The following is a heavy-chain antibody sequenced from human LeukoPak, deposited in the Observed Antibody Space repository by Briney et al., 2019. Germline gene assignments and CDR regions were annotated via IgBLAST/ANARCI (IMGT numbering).Heavy chain of an antibody. Sequence: GGSLRLSCGASGFTFNNYGMHWVRQAPGKGLEWVTFIRYDGRDKYYADSVKGRFTISRDNSKNALYLQVNSLRAEDTAVYYCARYTSNVVGKRHYFDYWGQGTLVTVSS. D-gene: IGHD1-26*01. V-gene: IGHV3-30*02. CDR3: ARYTSNVVGKRHYFDY. CDR2: IRYDGRDK. CDR1: GFTFNNYG. J-gene: IGHJ4*02.